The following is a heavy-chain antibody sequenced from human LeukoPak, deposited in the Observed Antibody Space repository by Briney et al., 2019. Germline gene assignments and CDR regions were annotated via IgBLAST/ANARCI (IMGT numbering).Heavy chain of an antibody. CDR2: ISYDGSNK. D-gene: IGHD3-22*01. CDR1: GFTFSSYA. CDR3: ARIFDSSGFDY. J-gene: IGHJ4*02. Sequence: GGSLRLSCAASGFTFSSYAMHWVRHAPGKGLEWVAVISYDGSNKYYADSVKGRFTISRDNSKNTLYLQMNSLRAEDTAVYYCARIFDSSGFDYWGQGTLVTVSS. V-gene: IGHV3-30-3*01.